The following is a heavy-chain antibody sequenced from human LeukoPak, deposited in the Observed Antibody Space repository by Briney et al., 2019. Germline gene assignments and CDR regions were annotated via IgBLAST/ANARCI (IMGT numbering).Heavy chain of an antibody. V-gene: IGHV3-33*01. CDR2: MWYDGSNK. J-gene: IGHJ6*03. D-gene: IGHD1-26*01. CDR3: ARGLRQLLGYYYSYMDV. Sequence: LEWVAVMWYDGSNKYYADSVKGRFTIYRDNSKNTLYLQMNSLRAEDTAVYYCARGLRQLLGYYYSYMDVCVKGTTVSVSS.